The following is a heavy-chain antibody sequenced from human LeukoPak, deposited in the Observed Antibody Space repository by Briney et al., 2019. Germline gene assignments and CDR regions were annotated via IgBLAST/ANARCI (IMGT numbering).Heavy chain of an antibody. Sequence: GTLRLSCAASGFTFSSYGMSWVRQAPGKGLEWVALISYDGSDKYYADSVKGRFTISRDNSKNTLYLQMNSLRAEDTAVYYCAELGITMIGGVWGKGTTVTISS. CDR3: AELGITMIGGV. V-gene: IGHV3-30*18. CDR2: ISYDGSDK. J-gene: IGHJ6*04. CDR1: GFTFSSYG. D-gene: IGHD3-10*02.